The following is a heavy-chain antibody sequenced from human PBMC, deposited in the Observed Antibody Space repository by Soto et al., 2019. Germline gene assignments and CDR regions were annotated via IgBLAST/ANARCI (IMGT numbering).Heavy chain of an antibody. CDR2: ISTYNGNT. D-gene: IGHD3-10*01. CDR1: GYTFTSYG. V-gene: IGHV1-18*01. Sequence: QVQLVQSGAEVKKPGASVKVSCKASGYTFTSYGISWVRQAPGQGLEWMGWISTYNGNTKYAQKLHGRVTMTTDTSTSTAYMELRSLRTNDTAVFYCAREMVRGVGSDYWGQGTLVTVSS. CDR3: AREMVRGVGSDY. J-gene: IGHJ4*02.